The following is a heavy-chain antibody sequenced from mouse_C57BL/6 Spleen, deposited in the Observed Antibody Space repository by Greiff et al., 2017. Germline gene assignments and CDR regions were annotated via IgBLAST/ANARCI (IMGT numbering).Heavy chain of an antibody. J-gene: IGHJ4*01. CDR3: TRGGYGSSPTGFYAMDY. D-gene: IGHD1-1*01. V-gene: IGHV5-9-1*02. Sequence: EVMLVESGEGLVKPGGSLKLSCAASGFTFSSYAMSWVRQTPEKRLAWVAYISSGGDYIYYADTVKGRFTISRDNARNALYLQMSSLKSEDTAMYYCTRGGYGSSPTGFYAMDYWGQGTSVTVSS. CDR2: ISSGGDYI. CDR1: GFTFSSYA.